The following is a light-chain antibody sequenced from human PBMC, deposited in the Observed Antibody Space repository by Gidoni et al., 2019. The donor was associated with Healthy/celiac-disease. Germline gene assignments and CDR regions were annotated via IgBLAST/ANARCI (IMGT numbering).Light chain of an antibody. CDR3: QQSYSTLLWT. CDR2: GAS. J-gene: IGKJ2*02. Sequence: DIQMTQSPSSLSASVGDRVTITCRASQSINSYLNWYQQKPGKAPKLLIYGASSLQSGVPSRFSGSGSGTDFTLTISSLQPEDFATYYCQQSYSTLLWTFGQGTKLEIK. CDR1: QSINSY. V-gene: IGKV1-39*01.